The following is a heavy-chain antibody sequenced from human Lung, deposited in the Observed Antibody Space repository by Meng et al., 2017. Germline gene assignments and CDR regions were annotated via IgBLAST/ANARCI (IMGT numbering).Heavy chain of an antibody. CDR2: INHSGST. CDR3: ARGPTTMAHDFDY. Sequence: HVQLQQWGAGLLKPSETLSLTCVVSGGSFSDYYWSWIRQPPGKGLEWIGEINHSGSTTYNPSLDSRATISVDTSQNNLSLKLSSVTAADSAVYYCARGPTTMAHDFDYWGQGTLVTVSS. CDR1: GGSFSDYY. J-gene: IGHJ4*02. D-gene: IGHD4-11*01. V-gene: IGHV4-34*01.